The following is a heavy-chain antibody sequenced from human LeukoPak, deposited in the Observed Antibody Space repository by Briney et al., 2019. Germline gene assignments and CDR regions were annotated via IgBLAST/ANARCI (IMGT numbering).Heavy chain of an antibody. V-gene: IGHV1-69*06. J-gene: IGHJ6*03. CDR1: GGTFSSYA. CDR2: IIPIFGTA. CDR3: AYGVAIGYYYYMDV. Sequence: ASVKVSCKASGGTFSSYAISWVRQAPGQGLEWMGGIIPIFGTANYAQKFQGRVTITADKSTSTAYMELSSLRSEDTAVYYCAYGVAIGYYYYMDVWGKGTTVTVSS. D-gene: IGHD2-2*01.